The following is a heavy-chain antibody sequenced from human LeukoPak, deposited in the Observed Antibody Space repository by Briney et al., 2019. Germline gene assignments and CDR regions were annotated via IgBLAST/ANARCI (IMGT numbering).Heavy chain of an antibody. D-gene: IGHD2-15*01. CDR2: IYYSGST. J-gene: IGHJ4*02. V-gene: IGHV4-31*03. CDR3: ARDSCGGGSCYGFDY. Sequence: SETLSLTCTVSGGSISSGGYYWGWIRQHPGKGLEWIGYIYYSGSTYYNPSLKSRVTISVDTSKNQFSLKLSSVTAADTAVYYCARDSCGGGSCYGFDYWGQGTLVTVSS. CDR1: GGSISSGGYY.